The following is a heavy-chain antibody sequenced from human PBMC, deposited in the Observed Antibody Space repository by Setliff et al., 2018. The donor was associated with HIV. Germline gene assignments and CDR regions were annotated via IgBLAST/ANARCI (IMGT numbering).Heavy chain of an antibody. Sequence: GESLKISCQGSGYSFINYWIGWARQMPGKGLEWMGIIYPGDSDTRYSPSFQGQVTISADKSISTAYLQWSSLKASDSAIYYCARQPTDTSGYNNWFDSWGQGTLVTVSS. CDR2: IYPGDSDT. CDR1: GYSFINYW. CDR3: ARQPTDTSGYNNWFDS. D-gene: IGHD3-3*01. J-gene: IGHJ5*01. V-gene: IGHV5-51*01.